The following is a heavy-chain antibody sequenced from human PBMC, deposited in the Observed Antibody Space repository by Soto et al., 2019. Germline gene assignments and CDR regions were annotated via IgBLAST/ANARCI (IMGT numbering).Heavy chain of an antibody. CDR3: ARPIPRWSYHYGMDV. J-gene: IGHJ6*02. CDR2: IYYSGST. CDR1: GGSISSYY. Sequence: SETLSLTCTVCGGSISSYYWSWIRQPPGKGLEWIGYIYYSGSTNYNPSLKSRVTISVDTSKNQFSLKLSSVTAADTATYFCARPIPRWSYHYGMDVWGHGTTVTVSS. V-gene: IGHV4-59*01. D-gene: IGHD2-15*01.